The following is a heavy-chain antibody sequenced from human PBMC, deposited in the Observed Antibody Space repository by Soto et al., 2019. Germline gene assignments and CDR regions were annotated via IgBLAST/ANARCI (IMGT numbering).Heavy chain of an antibody. V-gene: IGHV3-74*01. D-gene: IGHD6-6*01. J-gene: IGHJ4*02. CDR1: GLTFSNYW. Sequence: EVQLVESGGGLVQPGGSLRLSCAASGLTFSNYWMHWVRQDPEKGLVWVSHINSDGSSTNYADSVKGRFTISRDNAKNTLYLHMNSLRAEDTAVYFCVRGRGGSSHFDYWGQGTLVTVSS. CDR2: INSDGSST. CDR3: VRGRGGSSHFDY.